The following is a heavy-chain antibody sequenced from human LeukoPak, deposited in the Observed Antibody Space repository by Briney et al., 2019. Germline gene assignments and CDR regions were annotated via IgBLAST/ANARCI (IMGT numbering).Heavy chain of an antibody. CDR3: AREKDYYYYGMDV. Sequence: GGSLRLSCAASGFTFSSHAIHWVRQAPGKGLEWVAFISYDGSKNYYADSVKGRFTISRDNFRNTLYLQMNSLRAEDTAVYYCAREKDYYYYGMDVWGQGTTVTVSS. CDR2: ISYDGSKN. J-gene: IGHJ6*02. CDR1: GFTFSSHA. V-gene: IGHV3-30*04.